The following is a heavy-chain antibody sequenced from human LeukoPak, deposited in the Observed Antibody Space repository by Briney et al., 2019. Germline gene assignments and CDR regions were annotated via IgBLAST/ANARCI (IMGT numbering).Heavy chain of an antibody. V-gene: IGHV3-74*01. CDR3: AKERYCSGGNCYPDDN. Sequence: PGGSLRLSCAASGFTFSSSGMSWVRQAPGKGLEWVSSTNSDGSSRGYTDSVKGRFTVSRDNAKNTLYLQMSSLRVEDTAIYYCAKERYCSGGNCYPDDNWGQGTLVTVSS. J-gene: IGHJ4*02. CDR1: GFTFSSSG. D-gene: IGHD2-15*01. CDR2: TNSDGSSR.